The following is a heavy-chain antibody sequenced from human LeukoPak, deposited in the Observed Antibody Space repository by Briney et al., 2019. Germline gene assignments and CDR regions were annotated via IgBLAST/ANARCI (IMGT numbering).Heavy chain of an antibody. J-gene: IGHJ4*02. CDR2: IHGSGGST. V-gene: IGHV3-23*01. CDR3: ARDVGGYTYN. Sequence: GSLRLSCAASGFTFTTDSMSWVRRAPGKGLESVSAIHGSGGSTYYADSVKGRFTISRDNSKNTLYLQMNSLRAEDTAIYYCARDVGGYTYNWGQGILVTVSS. CDR1: GFTFTTDS. D-gene: IGHD5-18*01.